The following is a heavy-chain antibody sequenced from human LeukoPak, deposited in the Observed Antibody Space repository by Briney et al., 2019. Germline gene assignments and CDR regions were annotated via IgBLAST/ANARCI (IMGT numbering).Heavy chain of an antibody. CDR3: ASRTWIQLWKPLDYFDY. CDR1: GGSFSGYY. D-gene: IGHD5-18*01. V-gene: IGHV4-34*01. Sequence: PSETLSLTCAVYGGSFSGYYWSWIRQPPGKGLEWIGEINHSGSTYYNPSLKSRVTISVDTSKNQFSLKLSSVTAADTAVYYCASRTWIQLWKPLDYFDYWGQGTLVTVSS. CDR2: INHSGST. J-gene: IGHJ4*02.